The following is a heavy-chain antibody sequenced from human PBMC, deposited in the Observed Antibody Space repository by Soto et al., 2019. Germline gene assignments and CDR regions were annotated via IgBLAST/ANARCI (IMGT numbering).Heavy chain of an antibody. CDR2: ISGSGGST. V-gene: IGHV3-23*01. CDR1: GFTFSSYA. CDR3: AKPTVDSSSCGMSCDLVYYYYYGMDV. Sequence: GGSLRLSCAASGFTFSSYAMSWVRQAPGKGLEWVSAISGSGGSTYYADSVKGRFTISRDNSKNTLYLQMNSLRAEDTAVYYCAKPTVDSSSCGMSCDLVYYYYYGMDVWGQGTTVTVSS. D-gene: IGHD6-13*01. J-gene: IGHJ6*02.